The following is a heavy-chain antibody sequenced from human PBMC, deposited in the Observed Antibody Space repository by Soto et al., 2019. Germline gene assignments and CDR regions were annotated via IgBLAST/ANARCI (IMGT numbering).Heavy chain of an antibody. V-gene: IGHV3-30-3*01. D-gene: IGHD6-6*01. CDR2: ISYDGSNK. J-gene: IGHJ4*02. CDR1: GFTFSSYA. Sequence: LRLSCAASGFTFSSYAMHWVRQAPGKGLEWVAVISYDGSNKYYADSVKGRFTISRDNSKNTLYLQMNSLRAEDTAVYYCARDEKYSSSPAPDYWGQGTLVTVSS. CDR3: ARDEKYSSSPAPDY.